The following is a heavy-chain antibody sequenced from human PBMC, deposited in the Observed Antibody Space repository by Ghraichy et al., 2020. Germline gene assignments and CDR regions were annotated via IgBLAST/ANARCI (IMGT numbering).Heavy chain of an antibody. V-gene: IGHV1-46*01. CDR3: ATNLGEYPFFSY. Sequence: ASVKVSCKASGYSFTSYILHWVRQAPGQVFEWMGIINPSVGTTYYAQAFQGRVTMTRDTSTSTVYMELSSLRSEDTAVYFCATNLGEYPFFSYWGQGTLVTVSS. CDR1: GYSFTSYI. J-gene: IGHJ4*02. D-gene: IGHD3-16*01. CDR2: INPSVGTT.